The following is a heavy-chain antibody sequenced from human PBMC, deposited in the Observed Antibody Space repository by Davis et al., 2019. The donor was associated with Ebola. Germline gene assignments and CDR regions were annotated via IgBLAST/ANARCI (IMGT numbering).Heavy chain of an antibody. V-gene: IGHV3-23*01. CDR3: TRAAGITYNTGSNY. J-gene: IGHJ4*02. CDR1: GFTFSSYA. D-gene: IGHD3-10*01. CDR2: ISGSGGST. Sequence: GESLKISCAASGFTFSSYAMSWVRQAPGKGLEWVSAISGSGGSTFYADSVKGRFAISRDNSKNTLYLQMNSLRAEDTAVYYCTRAAGITYNTGSNYWGPGTLVTVSS.